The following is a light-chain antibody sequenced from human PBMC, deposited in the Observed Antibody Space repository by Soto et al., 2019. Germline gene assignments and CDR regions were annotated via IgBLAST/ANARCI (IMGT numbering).Light chain of an antibody. Sequence: QSVLTQPASVSGSPGQSITISCTGTSNNVGSYNLVSWYQHHPHKAPKLMIYEGSKRPSGVSNRFSGSKSGNTASLTISGLQAEDEADYYCCSYAGSGTFVFGGGTKVTVL. CDR3: CSYAGSGTFV. V-gene: IGLV2-23*03. CDR1: SNNVGSYNL. J-gene: IGLJ2*01. CDR2: EGS.